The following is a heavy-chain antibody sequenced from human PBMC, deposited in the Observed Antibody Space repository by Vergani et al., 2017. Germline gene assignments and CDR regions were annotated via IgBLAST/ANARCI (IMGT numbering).Heavy chain of an antibody. V-gene: IGHV3-48*03. J-gene: IGHJ6*02. CDR3: AKDLGYCGGDCYGTYYYYGMDV. CDR2: ISSSGSTI. CDR1: GFTFSSYE. D-gene: IGHD2-21*02. Sequence: EVQLVESGGGLVQPGGSLRLSCAASGFTFSSYEMTWVRQAPGKGLEGVSYISSSGSTIYYADSVKGRFTISRVNDKNSLYLQMNSLRAEDTAVYYCAKDLGYCGGDCYGTYYYYGMDVWGQGTTVTVSS.